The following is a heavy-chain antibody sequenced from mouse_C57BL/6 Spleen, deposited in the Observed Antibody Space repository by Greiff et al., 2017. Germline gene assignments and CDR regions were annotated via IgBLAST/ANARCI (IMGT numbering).Heavy chain of an antibody. D-gene: IGHD3-2*02. CDR1: GYTFTSYW. Sequence: QVQLQQPGAELVRPGSSVKLSCKASGYTFTSYWMHWVKQRPIQGLEWIGNIDPSDSETHYNQKFKDKATLTVDKSSSTAYMQLSSLTSEDSAVEYCERAQARGYYYAMDYWGQGTSVTVSS. J-gene: IGHJ4*01. V-gene: IGHV1-52*01. CDR3: ERAQARGYYYAMDY. CDR2: IDPSDSET.